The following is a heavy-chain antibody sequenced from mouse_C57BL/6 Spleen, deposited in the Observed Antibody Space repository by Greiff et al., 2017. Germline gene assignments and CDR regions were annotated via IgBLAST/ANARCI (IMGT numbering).Heavy chain of an antibody. CDR1: GYSFTSYY. V-gene: IGHV1-66*01. CDR2: IYPGSGNT. Sequence: QVQLQQSGPELVKPGASVKISCKASGYSFTSYYIHWVKQRPGQGLEWIGWIYPGSGNTKYNEKFKGKATLTADPSSSTAYMQLSSRTSEDSAVYYCARGGNPHYYAMDYWGQGTSVTVSS. D-gene: IGHD2-1*01. CDR3: ARGGNPHYYAMDY. J-gene: IGHJ4*01.